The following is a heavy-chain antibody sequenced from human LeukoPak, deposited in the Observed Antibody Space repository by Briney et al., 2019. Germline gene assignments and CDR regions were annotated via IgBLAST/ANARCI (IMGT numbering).Heavy chain of an antibody. CDR1: GGSISSSSYY. CDR3: AREGGYSSGWYYFDY. V-gene: IGHV4-39*02. Sequence: SETLSLTCTVSGGSISSSSYYWGWIRQPPGKGLEWIGSIYYSGSTYYNPSLKSRVTISVDTSKNQFSLKLSSATAADTAVYYCAREGGYSSGWYYFDYWGQGTLVTVSS. D-gene: IGHD6-19*01. J-gene: IGHJ4*02. CDR2: IYYSGST.